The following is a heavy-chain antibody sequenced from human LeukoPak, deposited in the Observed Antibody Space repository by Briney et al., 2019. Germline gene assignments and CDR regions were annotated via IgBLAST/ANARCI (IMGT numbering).Heavy chain of an antibody. CDR1: GGSISSDH. Sequence: PSETLSLTCSVSGGSISSDHWNWIRQTPGKGLEWIGCIYYSGRTYYNPSLKSRVTISEDMSKMQLSLRLTSVTAADTAVCYCARKNDFEIWGQGTLVIVSS. CDR2: IYYSGRT. CDR3: ARKNDFEI. J-gene: IGHJ3*02. D-gene: IGHD2/OR15-2a*01. V-gene: IGHV4-59*01.